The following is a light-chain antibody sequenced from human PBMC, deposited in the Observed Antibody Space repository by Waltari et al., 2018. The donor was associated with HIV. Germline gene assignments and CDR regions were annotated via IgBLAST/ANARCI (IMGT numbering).Light chain of an antibody. CDR2: GKD. Sequence: SSELTRDPAVSVALGQTVRITCQGDSLRSYYASRYQQKPGQAPALVIYGKDNRPSGTPDRFSGSSSGNTASLTITGAQAEDEADYYCNSRDSSSNRVVFGGGTKLTVL. CDR3: NSRDSSSNRVV. CDR1: SLRSYY. J-gene: IGLJ2*01. V-gene: IGLV3-19*01.